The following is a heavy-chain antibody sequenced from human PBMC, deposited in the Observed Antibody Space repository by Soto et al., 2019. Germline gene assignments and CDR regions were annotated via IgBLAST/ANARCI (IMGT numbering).Heavy chain of an antibody. CDR1: GYTFTSYY. D-gene: IGHD3-3*01. J-gene: IGHJ6*02. Sequence: ASVKVSCKASGYTFTSYYMHWVRQAPGQGLEWMGIINPSGGSTSYAQKFQGRVTMTRDTSASTGYMELSSLRSEDTAVYYCVRCALEGNYYYYVMDVWGQGSKVTVSS. V-gene: IGHV1-46*01. CDR2: INPSGGST. CDR3: VRCALEGNYYYYVMDV.